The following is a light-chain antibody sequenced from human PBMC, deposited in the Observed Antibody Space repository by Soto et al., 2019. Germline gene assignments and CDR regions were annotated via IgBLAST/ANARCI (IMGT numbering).Light chain of an antibody. V-gene: IGLV2-14*01. CDR3: RSYPSSSPAYV. CDR2: DVS. J-gene: IGLJ1*01. CDR1: SSDIGGYNY. Sequence: QSVLTQPASVSGSPGQSITISCTGTSSDIGGYNYVSWYQQHPGKAPKLMIYDVSNRPSGVSNRFSGSKSGNTACLTISGLQAEDDADYYFRSYPSSSPAYVFGTGTKVTVL.